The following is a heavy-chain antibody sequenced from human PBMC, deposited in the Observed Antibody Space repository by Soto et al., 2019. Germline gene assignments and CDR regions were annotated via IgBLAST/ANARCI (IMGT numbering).Heavy chain of an antibody. CDR3: ARALRDIVVVPAAIRRYYYYYGMDV. CDR2: MNPNSGNT. V-gene: IGHV1-8*01. J-gene: IGHJ6*02. Sequence: ASVKVSCKASGYTFTGYDINWVRQATGQGPEWMGWMNPNSGNTGYAQKFQGRVTMTRNTSISTAYMELSSLRSEDTAVYYCARALRDIVVVPAAIRRYYYYYGMDVWGQGTTVTVSS. CDR1: GYTFTGYD. D-gene: IGHD2-2*02.